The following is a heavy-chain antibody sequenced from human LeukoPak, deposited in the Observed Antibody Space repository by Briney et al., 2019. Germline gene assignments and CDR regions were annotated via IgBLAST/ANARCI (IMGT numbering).Heavy chain of an antibody. V-gene: IGHV1-2*02. D-gene: IGHD2-8*01. J-gene: IGHJ4*02. CDR2: INPNSGGT. CDR1: GYTFTGYY. Sequence: ASVKVSCKASGYTFTGYYMHWVRQAPGQGLERMGWINPNSGGTNYAQKFQGRVTMTRDTSISTAYMELSRLRSDDTAVYYCARTGTYCTNGVCPFDYWGQGTLVTVSS. CDR3: ARTGTYCTNGVCPFDY.